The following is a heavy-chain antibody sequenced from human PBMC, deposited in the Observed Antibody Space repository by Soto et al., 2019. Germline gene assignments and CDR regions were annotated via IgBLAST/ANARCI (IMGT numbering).Heavy chain of an antibody. CDR3: ISCQLPAFFYGMAV. D-gene: IGHD2-2*01. Sequence: PGGPLRLSRAVSGFVFSSHGMHWVRQAPGKGLEWVAAISYDGSSQYYADSVKGRFSISRGTTTLYLQMNRLRAEDTAVYYCISCQLPAFFYGMAVWGRGSTVTVS. V-gene: IGHV3-30*03. J-gene: IGHJ6*02. CDR2: ISYDGSSQ. CDR1: GFVFSSHG.